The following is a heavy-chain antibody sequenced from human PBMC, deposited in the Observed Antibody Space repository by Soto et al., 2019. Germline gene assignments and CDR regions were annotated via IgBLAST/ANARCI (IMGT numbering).Heavy chain of an antibody. Sequence: ASVKVSCKASGGTFSSYAISWVRQAPGQGLEWMGWISPFNGTTNYAQKFQGRVTMTTDKSTSTAYMELRSLRSDDTAVYYCAVGDAFDIWAKGQWSPSPQ. CDR3: AVGDAFDI. CDR1: GGTFSSYA. V-gene: IGHV1-18*01. J-gene: IGHJ3*02. CDR2: ISPFNGTT.